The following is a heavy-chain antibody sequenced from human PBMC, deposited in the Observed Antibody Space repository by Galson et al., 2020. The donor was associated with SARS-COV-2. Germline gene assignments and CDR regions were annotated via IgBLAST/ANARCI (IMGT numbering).Heavy chain of an antibody. D-gene: IGHD3-10*01. V-gene: IGHV3-30*04. Sequence: VGSLRLSCAASGFTFSSYAMHWVRQAPGKGLEWVAVISYDGSNKYYADSVKGRFTISRDNSKNTLYLQMNSLRAEDTAVYYCASLITMVRGVINSWGQGTLVTVSS. J-gene: IGHJ4*02. CDR3: ASLITMVRGVINS. CDR1: GFTFSSYA. CDR2: ISYDGSNK.